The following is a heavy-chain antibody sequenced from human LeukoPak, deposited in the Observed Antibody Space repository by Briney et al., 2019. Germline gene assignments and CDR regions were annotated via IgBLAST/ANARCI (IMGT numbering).Heavy chain of an antibody. D-gene: IGHD5-12*01. CDR3: ATEYIGLDV. J-gene: IGHJ6*02. V-gene: IGHV3-15*01. CDR1: SFSFSISW. CDR2: IKSRTHGGTA. Sequence: GGSLRLFCRGWSFSFSISWVSWVRRVPGKGLEWLCRIKSRTHGGTADYAAPVEGRVTISRDDSKSTLYLQMNSLNTEDTAVYICATEYIGLDVWGLGTTVTVSS.